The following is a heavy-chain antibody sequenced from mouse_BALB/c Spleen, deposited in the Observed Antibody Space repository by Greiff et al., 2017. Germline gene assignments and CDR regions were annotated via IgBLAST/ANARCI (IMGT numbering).Heavy chain of an antibody. J-gene: IGHJ2*01. CDR3: ARQNSYYFDY. CDR1: GFTFSSYA. V-gene: IGHV5-9-3*01. Sequence: EVNLVESGGGLVKPGGSLKLSCAASGFTFSSYAMSWVRQTPEKRLEWVATISSGGSYTYYPDSVKGRFTISRDNAKNTLYLQMSSLRSEDTAMYYCARQNSYYFDYWGQGTTLTVSS. CDR2: ISSGGSYT.